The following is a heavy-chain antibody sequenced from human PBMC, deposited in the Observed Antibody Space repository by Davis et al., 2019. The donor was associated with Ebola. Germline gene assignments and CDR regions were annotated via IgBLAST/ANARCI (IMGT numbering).Heavy chain of an antibody. CDR2: INHSGST. J-gene: IGHJ4*02. V-gene: IGHV4-34*01. CDR3: ARIGAGDGYNYANDY. Sequence: SETLSLTCAVYGGSFSGYYWNWIRQPPGKGLEWIGEINHSGSTSYNPSLKARVTISVDTSKNQFSLKLSSVTAADTAVYYCARIGAGDGYNYANDYWGQGTLVTVSS. CDR1: GGSFSGYY. D-gene: IGHD5-24*01.